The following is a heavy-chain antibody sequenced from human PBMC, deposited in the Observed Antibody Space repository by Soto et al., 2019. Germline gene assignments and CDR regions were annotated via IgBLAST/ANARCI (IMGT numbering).Heavy chain of an antibody. V-gene: IGHV3-23*01. CDR1: GFTFSSYA. CDR3: AKDRETIYDILIGYYENQYYFDY. CDR2: ISGSGGST. D-gene: IGHD3-9*01. J-gene: IGHJ4*02. Sequence: GGSLRLSCAASGFTFSSYAMSWVRQAPGKGQEWVSAISGSGGSTYYADSVKGRFTISRDNSKNTLYLQMNSLRAEDTAVYYFAKDRETIYDILIGYYENQYYFDYWGQGALVTGS.